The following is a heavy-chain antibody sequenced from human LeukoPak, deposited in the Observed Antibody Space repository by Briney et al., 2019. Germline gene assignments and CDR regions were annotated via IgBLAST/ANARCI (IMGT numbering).Heavy chain of an antibody. V-gene: IGHV1-2*02. CDR1: GYTFTGYY. CDR3: ARGALGDGGPCYFDY. D-gene: IGHD3-16*01. J-gene: IGHJ4*02. CDR2: INPNSGGT. Sequence: ASVKVSCKASGYTFTGYYLHWVRQAPGQGFQWMGWINPNSGGTNYAQNFQGRVTMTRDTSISTAYMELSRLRSDDAAVYYCARGALGDGGPCYFDYWGQGTLVTVSS.